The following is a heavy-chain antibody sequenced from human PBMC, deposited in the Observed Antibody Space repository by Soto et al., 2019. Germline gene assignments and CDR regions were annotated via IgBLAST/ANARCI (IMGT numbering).Heavy chain of an antibody. J-gene: IGHJ4*02. Sequence: QVQLQESGPGLVKPSRTLSLTCTVSGGSISSGGYYWSWIRQHPGKGLEWIGYIYYNGSTYYNPSLKRRVTISVDTSKNQFSLKLSSVTAADTAVYYCAREGQAGGFDYWGQGTLVTVSS. V-gene: IGHV4-31*03. CDR3: AREGQAGGFDY. CDR2: IYYNGST. CDR1: GGSISSGGYY. D-gene: IGHD3-10*01.